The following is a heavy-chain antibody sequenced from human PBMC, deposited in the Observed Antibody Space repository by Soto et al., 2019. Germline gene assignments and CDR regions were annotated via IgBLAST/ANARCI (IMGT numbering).Heavy chain of an antibody. CDR2: MYYSGAT. V-gene: IGHV4-39*01. J-gene: IGHJ4*02. D-gene: IGHD3-16*01. CDR1: GGSISSNSYY. Sequence: SETLSLTCTVSGGSISSNSYYWDWILQPPGKGLEWIGSMYYSGATYHNPSLQSRVTISVDTSKNQFSLHLSSVTAADTAVYYCARHAAYDSVWGKSDASDYWGQGTLVTVSS. CDR3: ARHAAYDSVWGKSDASDY.